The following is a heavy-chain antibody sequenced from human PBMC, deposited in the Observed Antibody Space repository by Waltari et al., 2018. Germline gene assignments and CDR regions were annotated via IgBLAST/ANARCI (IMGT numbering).Heavy chain of an antibody. Sequence: QVQLQESGPGLVKPSETLSLTCPVSGGSISSHYWSWIRQPPGKGLEWIGYFDYSGSTNYNPSLKSRVTISVDTSKNQFSLKLSSVTAADTAVYYCASGGGNGYTGLGWFDPWGQGTLVTVSS. CDR3: ASGGGNGYTGLGWFDP. D-gene: IGHD5-12*01. V-gene: IGHV4-59*11. CDR1: GGSISSHY. J-gene: IGHJ5*02. CDR2: FDYSGST.